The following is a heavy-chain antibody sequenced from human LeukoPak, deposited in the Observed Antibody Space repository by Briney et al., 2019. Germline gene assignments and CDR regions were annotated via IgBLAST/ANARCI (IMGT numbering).Heavy chain of an antibody. CDR3: ARDNRYTGNYLDAFDI. D-gene: IGHD3-16*02. CDR1: GFTFSSYA. CDR2: ISSNGGST. V-gene: IGHV3-64*01. Sequence: GGSLRLSCAASGFTFSSYAMHWVRQAPGKGLEYVSAISSNGGSTSYANSVKGRFTISRDNSKNTLYMQMNNLRVEDTAVYFCARDNRYTGNYLDAFDIWGQGTLVTVSS. J-gene: IGHJ3*02.